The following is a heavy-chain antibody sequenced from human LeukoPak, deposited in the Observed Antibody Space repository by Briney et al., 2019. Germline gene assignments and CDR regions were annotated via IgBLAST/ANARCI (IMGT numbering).Heavy chain of an antibody. D-gene: IGHD3-10*01. V-gene: IGHV4-39*01. Sequence: SETLSLTCTVSGGTVSSSGSYWGWIRQPPGKGLEWIGSIYYSGTTYYNPSLKSRVTISVDTSKSQFSLKLTSVTAADTALYYCAGTYYGSENYYDYWGQGILVTVSS. CDR1: GGTVSSSGSY. CDR3: AGTYYGSENYYDY. CDR2: IYYSGTT. J-gene: IGHJ4*02.